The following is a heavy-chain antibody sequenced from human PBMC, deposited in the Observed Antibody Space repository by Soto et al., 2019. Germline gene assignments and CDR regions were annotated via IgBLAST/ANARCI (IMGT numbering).Heavy chain of an antibody. CDR3: AKDRGALRWSEEHYYFDY. Sequence: GGSLRLSCAASGLTFSSYGMHWVRQAPGKGLEWVAVILYDGTKKYYADSMKGRFTISRDNSKNTLYLQMNSLRAEDTAVYYCAKDRGALRWSEEHYYFDYWGQGTLVTVSS. CDR2: ILYDGTKK. CDR1: GLTFSSYG. D-gene: IGHD4-17*01. J-gene: IGHJ4*02. V-gene: IGHV3-30*18.